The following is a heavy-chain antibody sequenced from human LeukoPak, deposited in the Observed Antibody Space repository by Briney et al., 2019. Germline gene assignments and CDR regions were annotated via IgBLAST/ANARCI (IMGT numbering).Heavy chain of an antibody. J-gene: IGHJ5*02. Sequence: SETLSLTCTVSGGSISSYYWSWIRQPAGKGLEWIGRIYTSGSTNYNPSLKSRVTMSVDTSKNQFSLKLSSVTAADTAVYYCARDRYYYDSSGLNWFDPWGQGTLVTVS. V-gene: IGHV4-4*07. D-gene: IGHD3-22*01. CDR1: GGSISSYY. CDR2: IYTSGST. CDR3: ARDRYYYDSSGLNWFDP.